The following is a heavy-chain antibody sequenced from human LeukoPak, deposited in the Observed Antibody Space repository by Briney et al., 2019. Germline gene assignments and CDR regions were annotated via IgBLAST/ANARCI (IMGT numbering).Heavy chain of an antibody. CDR1: GFTFDDYA. D-gene: IGHD3-22*01. J-gene: IGHJ4*02. CDR2: ISWNSGSI. Sequence: PGRSLRLSCAASGFTFDDYAMHWVRHAPGKGLEWVSGISWNSGSIGYADSVKGRFTISRDNAKNSLYLQMNSLRAEDTALYYCAKGQYYDSSGYYPPFDYWGQGTLVTVSS. V-gene: IGHV3-9*01. CDR3: AKGQYYDSSGYYPPFDY.